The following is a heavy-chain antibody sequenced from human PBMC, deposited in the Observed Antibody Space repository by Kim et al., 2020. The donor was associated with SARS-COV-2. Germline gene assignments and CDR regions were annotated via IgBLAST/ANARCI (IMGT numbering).Heavy chain of an antibody. CDR2: IWHDGSYK. Sequence: GGSLRLSCAASGFAFSNYGTHWVRQAPGKGLEWVAVIWHDGSYKYHGDSVKGRFTISRDNSKNTLYLQMNSLRDEDTAVYYCVKGVAETTGSVGMDAWGPGTTVTVSS. D-gene: IGHD4-17*01. CDR3: VKGVAETTGSVGMDA. J-gene: IGHJ6*02. V-gene: IGHV3-33*06. CDR1: GFAFSNYG.